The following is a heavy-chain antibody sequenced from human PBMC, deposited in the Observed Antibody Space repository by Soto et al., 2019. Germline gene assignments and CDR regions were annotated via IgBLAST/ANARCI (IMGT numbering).Heavy chain of an antibody. V-gene: IGHV3-21*01. CDR1: GFTFSRVS. J-gene: IGHJ4*02. CDR2: ISSASSET. Sequence: GESLKISCEASGFTFSRVSMNWVRQFPGKGLEWVASISSASSETWYADSVKGRFIISRDNAQNSLFLQMNTLRPEDSAIYYCARVAYWGPGTQVTVSS. CDR3: ARVAY.